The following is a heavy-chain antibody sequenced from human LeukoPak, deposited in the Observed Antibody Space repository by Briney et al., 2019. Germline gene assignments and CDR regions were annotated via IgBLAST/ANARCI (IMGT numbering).Heavy chain of an antibody. CDR2: ISYDVDNK. Sequence: SGGSLRLSCAASGFTFSSYVMHWVRQAPGKGLEWVAVISYDVDNKYYADSVKGRFTISRDNSMNTLYLQMNSLRAEDTAVYYCAKGGYSSSWHRFDPWGQGTLVTVSS. J-gene: IGHJ5*02. V-gene: IGHV3-30*18. CDR3: AKGGYSSSWHRFDP. CDR1: GFTFSSYV. D-gene: IGHD6-13*01.